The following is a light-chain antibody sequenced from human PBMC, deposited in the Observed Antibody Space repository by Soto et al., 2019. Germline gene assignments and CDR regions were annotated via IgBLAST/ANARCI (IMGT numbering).Light chain of an antibody. V-gene: IGLV2-8*01. CDR2: EVS. CDR3: GSYAGTNNPPCV. CDR1: SSDVGGYNY. Sequence: QSALTQPPSASGSPGQSVTISCTGTSSDVGGYNYVSWYQQHPGKAPKLMIYEVSKRPSGVPDRFSGSKSGNTASLTVSGLQVEVKPNNSCGSYAGTNNPPCVFGPVTKVLVL. J-gene: IGLJ1*01.